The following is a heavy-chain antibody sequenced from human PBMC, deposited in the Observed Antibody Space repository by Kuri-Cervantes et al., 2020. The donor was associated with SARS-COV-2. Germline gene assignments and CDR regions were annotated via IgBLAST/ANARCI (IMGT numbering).Heavy chain of an antibody. D-gene: IGHD1-14*01. Sequence: LSLTCAASGFTFSSYEMNWVRQAPGKGLEWVSYISSSGSTIYYADSVKGRFTISRDNAKNSLYLQMNSLRAEDTAVYYCAKFSQIGQRHQTDFDYWGQGTLVTVSS. V-gene: IGHV3-48*03. CDR3: AKFSQIGQRHQTDFDY. CDR1: GFTFSSYE. CDR2: ISSSGSTI. J-gene: IGHJ4*02.